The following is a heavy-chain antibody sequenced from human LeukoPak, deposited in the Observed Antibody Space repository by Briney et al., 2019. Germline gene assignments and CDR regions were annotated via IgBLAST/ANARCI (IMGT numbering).Heavy chain of an antibody. V-gene: IGHV3-30-3*01. CDR2: ISYDGSNK. CDR1: GFTFSSYA. J-gene: IGHJ6*03. CDR3: ARVGDSALYYYYYMDV. Sequence: GGSLRLSCAASGFTFSSYAMHWVRQAPGKGLEWVAVISYDGSNKYYADSVKGRFTISRDNSKNTLYLQMNSLRAEDTAVYYCARVGDSALYYYYYMDVWGKGTTVTVSS.